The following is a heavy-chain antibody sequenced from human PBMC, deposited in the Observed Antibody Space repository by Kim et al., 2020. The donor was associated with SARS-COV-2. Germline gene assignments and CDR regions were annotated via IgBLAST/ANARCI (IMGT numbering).Heavy chain of an antibody. D-gene: IGHD1-20*01. CDR3: AREGITADY. CDR2: TGNP. Sequence: TGNPTYAQGFTGRFVFSLDTSVSTTYLEINSLKSEDTAIYFCAREGITADYWGQGTLVTVSS. V-gene: IGHV7-4-1*02. J-gene: IGHJ4*02.